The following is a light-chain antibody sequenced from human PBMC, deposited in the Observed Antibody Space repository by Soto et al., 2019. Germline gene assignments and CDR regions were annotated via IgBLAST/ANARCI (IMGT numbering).Light chain of an antibody. V-gene: IGKV1-9*01. CDR3: QQLNSYPPT. CDR2: AAS. Sequence: DIQLTQSPSFLSASVGDRVTITCRASQGISSYLAWYQQKPGKAPKLLIYAASTLQSGVPSRFSGSGSGTEFTFTISSLQHEDFATYYCQQLNSYPPTFGGGTKVEIK. CDR1: QGISSY. J-gene: IGKJ4*01.